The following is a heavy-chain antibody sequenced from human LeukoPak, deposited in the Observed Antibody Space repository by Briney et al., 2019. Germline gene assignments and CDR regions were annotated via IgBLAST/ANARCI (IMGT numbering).Heavy chain of an antibody. D-gene: IGHD6-13*01. J-gene: IGHJ4*02. V-gene: IGHV4-61*02. Sequence: TLSLTPILPVGSITIGTYYWSSVRQPAGKGLEWIGRIYTSGSTNYNPSLKSRVTISVDTSKNQFSLRLSSVTAADTAVYYCARVTGYMTEDYFDYWGQGTLITVSS. CDR1: VGSITIGTYY. CDR3: ARVTGYMTEDYFDY. CDR2: IYTSGST.